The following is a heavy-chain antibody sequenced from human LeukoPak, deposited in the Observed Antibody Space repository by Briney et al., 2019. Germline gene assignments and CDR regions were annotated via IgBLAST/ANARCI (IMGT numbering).Heavy chain of an antibody. Sequence: PGGSLRLSCAASGFTFSSYSMNWVRQAPGKGLEWVSSISSSSSYIYYADSVKGRFTISRDNAKNSLYLQMNSLRAEDTAVYYCARDRIAARRSGFDYWGQGTLVTVSS. D-gene: IGHD6-6*01. CDR3: ARDRIAARRSGFDY. V-gene: IGHV3-21*01. CDR1: GFTFSSYS. CDR2: ISSSSSYI. J-gene: IGHJ4*02.